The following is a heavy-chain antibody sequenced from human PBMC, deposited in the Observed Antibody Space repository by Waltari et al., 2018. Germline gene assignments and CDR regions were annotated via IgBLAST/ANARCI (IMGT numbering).Heavy chain of an antibody. D-gene: IGHD2-8*01. CDR1: GYTFTSYA. V-gene: IGHV1-3*01. J-gene: IGHJ5*02. CDR2: INAGTGNT. CDR3: ARGSYGTNGICYTGASWFDP. Sequence: QVQLVQYGAEVTKPGASVEVSCKASGYTFTSYAMHWVRQAPGQRLEWMGWINAGTGNTKYLQKFQGRATSTRYTLARLCNMESSNLRAEDTVVYYCARGSYGTNGICYTGASWFDPWGQVTLVTVSS.